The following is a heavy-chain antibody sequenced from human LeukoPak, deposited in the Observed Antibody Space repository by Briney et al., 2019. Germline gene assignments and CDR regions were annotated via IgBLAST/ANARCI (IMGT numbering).Heavy chain of an antibody. CDR2: IYYSGST. V-gene: IGHV4-31*03. CDR1: GGSISSGGYY. Sequence: SQTLSLTCTVSGGSISSGGYYWSWIRQHPGKGLEWIGYIYYSGSTYYNPSLKSRVTISVDTSKNQFSLKLSSVTAADTAVYYCARAPYYYDSSGYYDYWGQGTLVTVPS. D-gene: IGHD3-22*01. CDR3: ARAPYYYDSSGYYDY. J-gene: IGHJ4*02.